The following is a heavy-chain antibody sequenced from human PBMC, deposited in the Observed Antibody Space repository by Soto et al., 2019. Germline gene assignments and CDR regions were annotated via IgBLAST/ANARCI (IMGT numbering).Heavy chain of an antibody. D-gene: IGHD2-15*01. Sequence: SETLSLTCTVSGGSISSGGYYWSWIRQHPGKGLEWIGEINHSGSTNYNPSLKSRVTISVDTSKNQFSLRLSSVTAADTAVYYCARGHYSYDAFDIWGQGTMVTVSS. J-gene: IGHJ3*02. CDR3: ARGHYSYDAFDI. CDR2: INHSGST. CDR1: GGSISSGGYY. V-gene: IGHV4-31*03.